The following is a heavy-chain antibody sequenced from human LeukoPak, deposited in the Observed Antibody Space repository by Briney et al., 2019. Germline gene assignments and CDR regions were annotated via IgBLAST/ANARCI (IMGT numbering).Heavy chain of an antibody. CDR2: ILYTGNT. D-gene: IGHD3-10*01. CDR1: GGSISTYY. J-gene: IGHJ3*02. CDR3: AKEGAESFPDAFDI. V-gene: IGHV4-59*01. Sequence: SETLSLTCTVSGGSISTYYWSWIRQPPGKRLEWIGYILYTGNTNYNPSLKSRVTMSVDTSKNQFSLKLTSVTAADTAVYYCAKEGAESFPDAFDIWGPGTLITVSS.